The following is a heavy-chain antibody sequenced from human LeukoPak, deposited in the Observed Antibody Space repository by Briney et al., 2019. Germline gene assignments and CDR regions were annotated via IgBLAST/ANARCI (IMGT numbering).Heavy chain of an antibody. Sequence: GGTLRHSCSVSGFTLSSYSMNWVREAPGKGLQGVSSISGGGSYIFYANSVEGRFSVSRDNAKNSVFLQMNSLRAEDTAVYYCARGLGDYDAFDVWGHGTRVTVAS. CDR2: ISGGGSYI. CDR3: ARGLGDYDAFDV. J-gene: IGHJ3*01. CDR1: GFTLSSYS. D-gene: IGHD4-17*01. V-gene: IGHV3-21*01.